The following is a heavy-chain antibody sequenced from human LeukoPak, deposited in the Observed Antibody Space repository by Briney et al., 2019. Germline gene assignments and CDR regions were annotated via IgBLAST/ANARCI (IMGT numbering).Heavy chain of an antibody. D-gene: IGHD6-13*01. J-gene: IGHJ4*02. CDR2: ISSSSSYI. CDR3: ARDGKSSRWYDY. V-gene: IGHV3-21*01. Sequence: GGSLRLSCAASGFTFSSYSMNWVRQAPGKGLEWVSSISSSSSYIYYADSVKGRFTISRDNAKNSLYLQMNSLRAEDTAVYYCARDGKSSRWYDYWGQGTLVTVSS. CDR1: GFTFSSYS.